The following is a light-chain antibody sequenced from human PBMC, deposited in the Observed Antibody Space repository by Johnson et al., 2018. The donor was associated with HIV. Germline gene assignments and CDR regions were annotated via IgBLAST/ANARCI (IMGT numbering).Light chain of an antibody. Sequence: QAVLTQPPSVSAAPGQKVTISCSGSSSNIGNNDVSWYQHLPGAAPKLLIYDNYKRPSGIPDRFSGSKSGTSATLGITGLQTGDEADYYCGTWDSSLSVYVFGTGTKVTVL. CDR2: DNY. V-gene: IGLV1-51*01. CDR1: SSNIGNND. CDR3: GTWDSSLSVYV. J-gene: IGLJ1*01.